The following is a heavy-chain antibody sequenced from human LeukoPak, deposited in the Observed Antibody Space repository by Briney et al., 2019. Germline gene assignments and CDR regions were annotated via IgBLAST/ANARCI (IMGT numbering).Heavy chain of an antibody. D-gene: IGHD3-16*01. CDR2: ISAYNGNT. V-gene: IGHV1-18*01. J-gene: IGHJ4*02. Sequence: ASVKVSCKASGCTFTSYAISWVRQAPGQGLEWMGWISAYNGNTNYAQKLQGRVTMTTDTSTSTAYMELRSLRSDDTAVYYCARDRRMGGFDYWGQGTLVTVSS. CDR3: ARDRRMGGFDY. CDR1: GCTFTSYA.